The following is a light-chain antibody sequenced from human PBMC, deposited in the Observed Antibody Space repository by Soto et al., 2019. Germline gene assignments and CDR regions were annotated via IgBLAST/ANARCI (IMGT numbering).Light chain of an antibody. CDR2: GAS. Sequence: EIVLTQSPGTLSLPPGERATLSCRASQSVSSSYLAWYQQKPGQAPRLLIYGASSRATGIPDRFSGSGSGTDFTLTISRLEPEDFAVYYCQQYSSAPLTFGQGTKVDI. J-gene: IGKJ1*01. CDR3: QQYSSAPLT. V-gene: IGKV3-20*01. CDR1: QSVSSSY.